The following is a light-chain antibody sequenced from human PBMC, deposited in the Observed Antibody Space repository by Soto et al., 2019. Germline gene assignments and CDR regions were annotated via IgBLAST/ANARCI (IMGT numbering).Light chain of an antibody. CDR1: TSSIGSNY. Sequence: QSVLTQPPSASGTPGQRVTISCSGSTSSIGSNYVYWYQQLPGTAPKLLIYSNNQRPSGVPDRFSGSKSGTSASLAISGLRSEEEADYHCAAWDDSLSGLVFGGGTKVTVL. CDR2: SNN. CDR3: AAWDDSLSGLV. V-gene: IGLV1-47*01. J-gene: IGLJ2*01.